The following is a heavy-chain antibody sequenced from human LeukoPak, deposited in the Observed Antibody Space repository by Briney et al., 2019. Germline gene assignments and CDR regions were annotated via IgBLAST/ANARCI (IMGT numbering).Heavy chain of an antibody. Sequence: GGSPRLSCEASGFTFRSYEMSWVRQAPGKGLEWVSIISDSGAKTDYADSVKGRFTISRDNSKNTLFLQLNRLRAEDTATYYCAKLPTIYGVADSFDMWGQGTAVIVSS. CDR3: AKLPTIYGVADSFDM. CDR2: ISDSGAKT. CDR1: GFTFRSYE. V-gene: IGHV3-23*01. J-gene: IGHJ3*02. D-gene: IGHD3-3*01.